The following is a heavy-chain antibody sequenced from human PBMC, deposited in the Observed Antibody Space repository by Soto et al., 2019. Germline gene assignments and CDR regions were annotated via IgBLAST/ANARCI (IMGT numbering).Heavy chain of an antibody. V-gene: IGHV3-48*02. CDR1: GFTFSSHS. D-gene: IGHD3-22*01. CDR3: ARDYDSSGYYPGP. J-gene: IGHJ5*02. CDR2: ISSSSSTI. Sequence: GGSLRLSCAASGFTFSSHSMNWVRQAPGKGLEWVSSISSSSSTIYYADSVKGRFTISRDNAKNSLYLQMNSLRDEDTAVYYCARDYDSSGYYPGPWGQGTLVTVSS.